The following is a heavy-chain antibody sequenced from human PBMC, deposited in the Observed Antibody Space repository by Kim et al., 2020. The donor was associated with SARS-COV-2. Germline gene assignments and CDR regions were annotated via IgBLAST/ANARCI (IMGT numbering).Heavy chain of an antibody. Sequence: GGSLRLSCAASRFTFSSYAMSWVRQAPGKGLEWVSGINTAGGTYYTDSVKGRFTISRDNPKNTMYLQMNSLRAEDTAVYYCARYQLLDDAFDIWGQGTMVTVSS. J-gene: IGHJ3*02. CDR1: RFTFSSYA. V-gene: IGHV3-23*01. D-gene: IGHD2-2*01. CDR2: INTAGGT. CDR3: ARYQLLDDAFDI.